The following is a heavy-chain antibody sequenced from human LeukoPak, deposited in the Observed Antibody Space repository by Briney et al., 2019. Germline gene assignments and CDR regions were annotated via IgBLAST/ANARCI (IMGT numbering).Heavy chain of an antibody. CDR3: ARGTYGSGSYLPSYYFDY. V-gene: IGHV4-59*01. D-gene: IGHD3-10*01. J-gene: IGHJ4*02. CDR1: GGSISSYY. Sequence: PSETLSLTWTVSGGSISSYYWSWIRQPPGKRLEWIGYIYYSGSTNYNPSLKSPVTISVDTSKNQFSLKLSSVTAADTAVYYCARGTYGSGSYLPSYYFDYWGQGTLVTVSS. CDR2: IYYSGST.